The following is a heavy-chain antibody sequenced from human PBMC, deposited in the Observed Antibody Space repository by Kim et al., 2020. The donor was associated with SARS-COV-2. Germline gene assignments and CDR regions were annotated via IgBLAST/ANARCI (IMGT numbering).Heavy chain of an antibody. V-gene: IGHV4-34*01. J-gene: IGHJ3*02. D-gene: IGHD3-10*01. CDR3: ARGRGGAFDI. Sequence: SETLSLTCAVYGGSFSGYYWSWIRQPPGKGLEWIGEINHSGSTNYNPSLKSRVTISVDTSKNQFSLKLSSVTAADTAVYYCARGRGGAFDIWGQGTMVTVSS. CDR2: INHSGST. CDR1: GGSFSGYY.